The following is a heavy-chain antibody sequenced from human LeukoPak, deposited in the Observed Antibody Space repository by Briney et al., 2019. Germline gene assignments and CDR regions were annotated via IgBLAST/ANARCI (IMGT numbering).Heavy chain of an antibody. J-gene: IGHJ4*02. CDR3: ARENDFWGYFDY. V-gene: IGHV1-3*01. CDR1: GYTFTNYT. CDR2: INAGNGHT. Sequence: ASVKVSCKASGYTFTNYTLHWVRQAPGQRLEWMGWINAGNGHTRDSQKFQGRVTITGDTSASTAYMELRSLRSDDTAVYYCARENDFWGYFDYWGQGTLVTVSS. D-gene: IGHD3-3*01.